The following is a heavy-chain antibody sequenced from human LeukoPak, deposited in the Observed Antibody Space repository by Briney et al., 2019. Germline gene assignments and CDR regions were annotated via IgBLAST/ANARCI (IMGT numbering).Heavy chain of an antibody. CDR2: IYPGDSDT. CDR1: GYSFTSYW. CDR3: ALLWFGELFDY. Sequence: GESLRISCKGSGYSFTSYWIGGGRQMPGKGLEWMGIIYPGDSDTRYSPSFQGQVTISADKSISTAYLQWSSLKASDTAMYYCALLWFGELFDYWGQGTLVTVSS. D-gene: IGHD3-10*01. V-gene: IGHV5-51*01. J-gene: IGHJ4*02.